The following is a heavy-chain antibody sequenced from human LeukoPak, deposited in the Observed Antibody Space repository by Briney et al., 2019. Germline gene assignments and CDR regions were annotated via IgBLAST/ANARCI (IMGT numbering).Heavy chain of an antibody. Sequence: PGESLTLSCTASGGTVRNYYWSWIRQAPGKELEWVGFIYSSGSTNYTPSLKSPVSISLDTSKNQFSLKLNPVTAAGTAVYYCARGYGGPSGFDIWGQGQWSPSPQ. V-gene: IGHV4-59*02. CDR1: GGTVRNYY. CDR3: ARGYGGPSGFDI. CDR2: IYSSGST. D-gene: IGHD4-23*01. J-gene: IGHJ3*02.